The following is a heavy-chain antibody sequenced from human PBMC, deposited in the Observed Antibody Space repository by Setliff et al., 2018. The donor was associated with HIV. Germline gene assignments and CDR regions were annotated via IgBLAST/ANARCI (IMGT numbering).Heavy chain of an antibody. J-gene: IGHJ4*02. CDR1: GYIFSTHY. D-gene: IGHD1-1*01. CDR2: INPNSDNT. V-gene: IGHV1-2*02. Sequence: RASVKVSCKASGYIFSTHYIHWVRQATGRGLEWMGWINPNSDNTAYAQKFQGRLAMTRDTSINTAYMELSGLRSDDTAVYYCARQLSNSLECWGQGTPVTSPQ. CDR3: ARQLSNSLEC.